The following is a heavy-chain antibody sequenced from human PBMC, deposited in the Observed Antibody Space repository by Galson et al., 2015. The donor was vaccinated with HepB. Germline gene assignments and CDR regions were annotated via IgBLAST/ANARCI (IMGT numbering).Heavy chain of an antibody. CDR2: ISYDGSNK. D-gene: IGHD6-19*01. J-gene: IGHJ6*02. CDR3: AKDLRTYNGGWYLAWRGNYYGMDV. Sequence: SLRLSCAASGFTFSSYGMHWVRQAPGKGLEWVAVISYDGSNKYYADSVKGRFTISRDNSKNTLYLQMNSLRAEDTAVYYCAKDLRTYNGGWYLAWRGNYYGMDVWGQGTTVTVSS. V-gene: IGHV3-30*18. CDR1: GFTFSSYG.